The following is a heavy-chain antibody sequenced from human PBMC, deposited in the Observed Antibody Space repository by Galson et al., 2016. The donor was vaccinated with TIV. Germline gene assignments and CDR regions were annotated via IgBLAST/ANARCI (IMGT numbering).Heavy chain of an antibody. CDR2: IDWDDDK. D-gene: IGHD3-10*01. Sequence: PALVKPTQTLTLTCTFSGFSLNTTGMCVSWIRQPPGKALEWLARIDWDDDKFYSTFLKTRLTISKDTSKNQVVLTMTNMAPVETATYYCARINVGDYGSESYYNLGNFDSWGQGTLVTVSS. CDR1: GFSLNTTGMC. V-gene: IGHV2-70*17. J-gene: IGHJ4*02. CDR3: ARINVGDYGSESYYNLGNFDS.